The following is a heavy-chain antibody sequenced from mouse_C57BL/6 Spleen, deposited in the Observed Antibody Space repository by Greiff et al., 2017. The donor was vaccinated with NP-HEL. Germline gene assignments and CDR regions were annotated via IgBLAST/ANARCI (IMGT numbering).Heavy chain of an antibody. J-gene: IGHJ4*01. Sequence: VKLVESGPGLVAPSQSLSITCTVSGFSLTSYGVDWVRQSPGKGLEWLGVIWGVGSTNYNSALKSRLSISKDNSKSQVFLKMNSLQTDDTAMYYCATHYYGSSPYAMDYWGQGTSVTVSS. D-gene: IGHD1-1*01. V-gene: IGHV2-6*01. CDR3: ATHYYGSSPYAMDY. CDR1: GFSLTSYG. CDR2: IWGVGST.